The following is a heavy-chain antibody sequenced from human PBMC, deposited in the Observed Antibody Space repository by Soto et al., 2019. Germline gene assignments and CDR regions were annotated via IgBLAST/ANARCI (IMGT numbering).Heavy chain of an antibody. D-gene: IGHD5-12*01. J-gene: IGHJ4*01. V-gene: IGHV1-69*06. CDR3: ATIRVGGGSLRFEV. CDR2: VLPIIGST. CDR1: GGLISKYS. Sequence: QVQLVQSGAEVRKPGSSVKVSCKTSGGLISKYSFNWVRQAPGQGLEWMGGVLPIIGSTDYAQKCQGRLTFTADRPSRTVYMDLSRLGSDDTANYYCATIRVGGGSLRFEVGGQGMLISVSS.